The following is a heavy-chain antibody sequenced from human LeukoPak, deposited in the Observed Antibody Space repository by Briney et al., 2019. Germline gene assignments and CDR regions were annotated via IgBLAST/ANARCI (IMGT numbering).Heavy chain of an antibody. D-gene: IGHD3-9*01. V-gene: IGHV3-74*01. CDR2: INTDGSYM. CDR1: GFISRSWR. CDR3: TTFGIDWSLSY. Sequence: PGGSLRLSSAASGFISRSWRMIWFRGLPGKGLWSVSQINTDGSYMRYADSVKGRFTISRDNAKNTLYLQMNSLRPEDTGVYYCTTFGIDWSLSYWGQGALVTVSS. J-gene: IGHJ4*02.